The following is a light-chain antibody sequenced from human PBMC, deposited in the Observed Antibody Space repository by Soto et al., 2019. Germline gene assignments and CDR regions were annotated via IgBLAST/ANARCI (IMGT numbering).Light chain of an antibody. Sequence: AALTQPASVSGYTGQSITISCTETSSDVGSYNLVSWYQQHPGKAPKLMIYEGSKRPSGGSNRFSGSKSGNTASLTISGLQAEDEADYYCCSYAGSSTFVFGTGPKVTVL. CDR3: CSYAGSSTFV. CDR2: EGS. V-gene: IGLV2-23*01. J-gene: IGLJ1*01. CDR1: SSDVGSYNL.